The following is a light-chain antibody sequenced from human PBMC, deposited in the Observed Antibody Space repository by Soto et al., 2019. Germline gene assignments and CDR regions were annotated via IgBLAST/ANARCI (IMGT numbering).Light chain of an antibody. CDR3: MQSIQFPRT. J-gene: IGKJ2*01. Sequence: DIVMTQTPFSLSVTPGQPASISCKSSQTLLFSDGRTFLYWYLQKPGQPPQLLISEVSNRLSGVPDRFSGSGSATDFTLKTSRVEAEDVGVYYCMQSIQFPRTFGQGTKLDIK. CDR1: QTLLFSDGRTF. CDR2: EVS. V-gene: IGKV2D-29*01.